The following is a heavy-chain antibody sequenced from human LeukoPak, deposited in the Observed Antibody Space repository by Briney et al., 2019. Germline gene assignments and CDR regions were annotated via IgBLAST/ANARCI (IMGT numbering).Heavy chain of an antibody. V-gene: IGHV3-21*01. CDR1: GFTFSSYS. Sequence: KTGGSLRLSCAASGFTFSSYSMNWVRQAPGKGLEWVSSISSSSSYIYYADSVKGRFTISRDNAKNSLYLQMNSLRAEDTAVYYCAREYSSSGGFDIWGQGTMVTVPS. CDR3: AREYSSSGGFDI. J-gene: IGHJ3*02. CDR2: ISSSSSYI. D-gene: IGHD6-6*01.